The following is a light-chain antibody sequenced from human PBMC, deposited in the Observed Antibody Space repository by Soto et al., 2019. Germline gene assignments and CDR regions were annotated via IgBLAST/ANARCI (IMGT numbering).Light chain of an antibody. V-gene: IGLV2-23*01. Sequence: QSVLTQPASVSASHGLSITISCTGTSSDVGSFNLVSWYQQYPGKAPKLMIYEGSKRPSGVSNRFSGSKSGNTASLTISGLQAEDEANYYCCSYSGSSLCVFGGGTNLTVL. CDR3: CSYSGSSLCV. CDR1: SSDVGSFNL. CDR2: EGS. J-gene: IGLJ3*02.